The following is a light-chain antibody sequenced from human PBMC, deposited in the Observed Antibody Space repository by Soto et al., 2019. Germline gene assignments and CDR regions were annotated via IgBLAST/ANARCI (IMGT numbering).Light chain of an antibody. Sequence: DIQMTQSPSSVSASVGDTVTITCRASQDVSTWLAWYQQRPGKAPNLLIYAASSLQIGVPSRFSGSGSGPDFTLTIAGLQPEDFATYYCQQGLSFPITFGQGTRLDIK. CDR1: QDVSTW. CDR3: QQGLSFPIT. CDR2: AAS. J-gene: IGKJ5*01. V-gene: IGKV1-12*01.